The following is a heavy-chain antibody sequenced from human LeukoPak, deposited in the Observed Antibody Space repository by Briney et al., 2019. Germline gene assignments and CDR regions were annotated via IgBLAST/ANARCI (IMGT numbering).Heavy chain of an antibody. CDR1: GGSISSSSYY. V-gene: IGHV4-39*01. CDR2: IYYSGST. J-gene: IGHJ4*02. Sequence: PSETLSLTCTVSGGSISSSSYYWGWIRQPPGKGLEWIGSIYYSGSTYYNPSLKSRVTISVDTSKNQFSLKLSSVTAADTAVYYCARKGRDYYGSGSCYPPDYWGQGTLVTVSS. D-gene: IGHD3-10*01. CDR3: ARKGRDYYGSGSCYPPDY.